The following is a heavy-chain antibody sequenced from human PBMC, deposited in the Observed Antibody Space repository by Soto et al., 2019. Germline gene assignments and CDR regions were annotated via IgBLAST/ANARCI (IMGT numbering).Heavy chain of an antibody. J-gene: IGHJ5*01. CDR1: GYTFTSYG. Sequence: QVQLVQSGAEVKKPGASVKVSCKASGYTFTSYGVHWVRQAPGQRLEWMGWINAGNGNTKYSQKFQGRVTITRDTSASTAYMELSSLRSEDTAVYYCARERCSSTTCYAWFDSWGQGTLVTVSS. D-gene: IGHD2-2*01. CDR2: INAGNGNT. V-gene: IGHV1-3*01. CDR3: ARERCSSTTCYAWFDS.